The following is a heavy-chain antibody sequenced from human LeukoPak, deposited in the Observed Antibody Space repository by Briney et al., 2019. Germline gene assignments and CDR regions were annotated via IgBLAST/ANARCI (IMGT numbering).Heavy chain of an antibody. CDR3: ARGGYYGSGSYSAYDYYYMDV. CDR2: IYTCGST. D-gene: IGHD3-10*01. V-gene: IGHV4-4*07. Sequence: SETLSLTCSVSGGTIGGYYWNWIRQSAGKGLEWIGHIYTCGSTNYNPSLKSRVTISIDKSNNQFSLILRSVTAADTAVYYCARGGYYGSGSYSAYDYYYMDVWGKGTTVTVAS. CDR1: GGTIGGYY. J-gene: IGHJ6*03.